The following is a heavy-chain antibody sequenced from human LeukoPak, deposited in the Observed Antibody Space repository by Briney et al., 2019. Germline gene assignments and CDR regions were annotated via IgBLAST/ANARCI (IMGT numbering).Heavy chain of an antibody. J-gene: IGHJ6*03. CDR3: ASAQSIAARPIWYYYYMDV. CDR2: IIPIFGTA. CDR1: GGTFSSYA. V-gene: IGHV1-69*05. Sequence: SVKVSCKASGGTFSSYAISWVRQAPGQGLEWMGGIIPIFGTANYAQKFQGRVTITTDESTSTAYMELSSLRSEDTAVYYCASAQSIAARPIWYYYYMDVWGKGTAVTVSS. D-gene: IGHD6-6*01.